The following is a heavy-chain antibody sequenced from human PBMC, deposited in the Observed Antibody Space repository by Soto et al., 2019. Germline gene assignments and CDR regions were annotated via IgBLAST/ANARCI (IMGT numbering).Heavy chain of an antibody. CDR1: GYIFSKYW. J-gene: IGHJ4*02. CDR2: IYPGDSDT. V-gene: IGHV5-51*01. D-gene: IGHD6-6*01. CDR3: VVYSSSSGRHFDY. Sequence: GESLKISCKSSGYIFSKYWIGWVRQMPGKGLEWMGIIYPGDSDTRYSPSFQGQVTISADKSITTAYLQWRSLKASDTAIYYCVVYSSSSGRHFDYWGQGTLVTSPQ.